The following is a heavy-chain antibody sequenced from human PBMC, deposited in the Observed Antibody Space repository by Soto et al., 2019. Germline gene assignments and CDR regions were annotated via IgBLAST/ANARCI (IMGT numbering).Heavy chain of an antibody. D-gene: IGHD1-1*01. J-gene: IGHJ6*02. CDR1: GASISSGGYS. V-gene: IGHV4-31*11. Sequence: SETLSLTCAVSGASISSGGYSWTWIRQPPGKGLEWIGYIYYSGSTYYNPSLKSRITISLDTSKNQFSLKLSSVTAADTAVYYCARDPLEHYFGMDVWGQGTTVTVSS. CDR2: IYYSGST. CDR3: ARDPLEHYFGMDV.